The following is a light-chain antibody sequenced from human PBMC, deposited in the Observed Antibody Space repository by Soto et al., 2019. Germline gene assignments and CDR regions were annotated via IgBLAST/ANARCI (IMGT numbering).Light chain of an antibody. CDR1: QSVTSRY. V-gene: IGKV3-20*01. J-gene: IGKJ5*01. CDR2: GAS. Sequence: EIVLTQSPGTLSLSPGQRATLSCRASQSVTSRYLAWYQQKPGQAPRLLIYGASNRATGIPERFSGSGSGTDFTLTLSRVEPDDFAVYYCQHFRAFGQGTRLEIK. CDR3: QHFRA.